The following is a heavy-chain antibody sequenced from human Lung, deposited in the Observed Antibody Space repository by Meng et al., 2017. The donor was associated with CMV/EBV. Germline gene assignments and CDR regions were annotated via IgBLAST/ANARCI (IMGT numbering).Heavy chain of an antibody. V-gene: IGHV3-53*01. Sequence: SCAASGFTVSSNYMSWVRQAPGQGLEWVSVIYSCGSTYYADSVKGRFTISRDNSKNTLYLQMNSLRAEDTAVYYCARNNCSSTSCYSLYYYGMDVWXQGTTVTVSS. D-gene: IGHD2-2*01. CDR2: IYSCGST. CDR3: ARNNCSSTSCYSLYYYGMDV. J-gene: IGHJ6*02. CDR1: GFTVSSNY.